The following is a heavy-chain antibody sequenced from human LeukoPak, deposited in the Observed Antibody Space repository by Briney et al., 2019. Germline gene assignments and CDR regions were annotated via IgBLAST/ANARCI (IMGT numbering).Heavy chain of an antibody. D-gene: IGHD2-15*01. CDR2: INEDGSIT. CDR3: AKARGEQNSGSNY. J-gene: IGHJ4*02. V-gene: IGHV3-74*01. CDR1: GFTFRTYW. Sequence: PGGSLRLSCAVSGFTFRTYWMHWVHQVPGEGLVWVSRINEDGSITNYADSVKGRFSISRDNAKNTLYLQMNSLRAEDTAVYSCAKARGEQNSGSNYWGQGTQVIVSS.